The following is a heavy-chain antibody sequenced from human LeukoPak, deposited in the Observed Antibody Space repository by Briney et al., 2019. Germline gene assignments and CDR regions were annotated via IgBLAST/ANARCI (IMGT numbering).Heavy chain of an antibody. CDR3: ARVADYYDSSGYYHYYYMDV. J-gene: IGHJ6*03. CDR2: IYWNSGSI. V-gene: IGHV3-9*01. CDR1: GFTFDDYA. Sequence: GGSLRLSCAGPGFTFDDYAMHWVRQAPGKGLEWVSGIYWNSGSIRYAASVKGRFTISRDNAKNSLYLQMNSLRAEDTAVYYCARVADYYDSSGYYHYYYMDVWGKGTTVTVSS. D-gene: IGHD3-22*01.